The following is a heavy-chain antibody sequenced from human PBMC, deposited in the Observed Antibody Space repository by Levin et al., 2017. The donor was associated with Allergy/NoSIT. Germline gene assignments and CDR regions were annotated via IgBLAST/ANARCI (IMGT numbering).Heavy chain of an antibody. J-gene: IGHJ4*02. CDR2: ISLEGTYT. CDR3: AKPDGDYARGAFDD. D-gene: IGHD4-17*01. Sequence: GGSLRLSCAASGFRFSTYGMHWVRQAPGKGLEWVAVISLEGTYTYYADSVKGRYTISRDNSKNTLYLQMNSLRAEDTGVYFCAKPDGDYARGAFDDWGQGTLVTVSS. V-gene: IGHV3-30*18. CDR1: GFRFSTYG.